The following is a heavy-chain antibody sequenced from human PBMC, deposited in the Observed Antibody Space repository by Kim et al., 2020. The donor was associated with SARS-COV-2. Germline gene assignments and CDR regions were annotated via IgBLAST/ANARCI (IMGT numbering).Heavy chain of an antibody. CDR3: ARPSMVRGVRPLTPGAFDI. V-gene: IGHV5-10-1*01. CDR1: GYSFTSYW. D-gene: IGHD3-10*01. CDR2: IDPSDSYT. Sequence: GESLKISCKGSGYSFTSYWISWVRQMPGKGLEWMGRIDPSDSYTNYSPSFQGHVTISADKSISTAYLQWSSLKASDTAMYYCARPSMVRGVRPLTPGAFDIWGQGTMVTVSS. J-gene: IGHJ3*02.